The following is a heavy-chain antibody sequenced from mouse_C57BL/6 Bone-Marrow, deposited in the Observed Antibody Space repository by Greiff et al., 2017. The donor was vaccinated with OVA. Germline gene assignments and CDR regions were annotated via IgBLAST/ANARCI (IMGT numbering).Heavy chain of an antibody. V-gene: IGHV1-81*01. Sequence: QVQLQQSGAELARPGASVKLSCKASGYTFTSYGISWVKQRTGQGLEWIGEIYPRSGNTYYNEKFKGKATLTADKSSSTAYMELRSLTSEDSAVYFCARPPYYSNYLDYWGQGTTLTVSS. CDR2: IYPRSGNT. CDR1: GYTFTSYG. D-gene: IGHD2-5*01. CDR3: ARPPYYSNYLDY. J-gene: IGHJ2*01.